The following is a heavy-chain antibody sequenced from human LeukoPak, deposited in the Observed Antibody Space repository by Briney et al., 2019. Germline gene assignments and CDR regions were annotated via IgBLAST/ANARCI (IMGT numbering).Heavy chain of an antibody. Sequence: ASVKVSCKASGYTFTSYDINWVRQATGQGLEWMGWMNPNSGDTGYAQRFQGRVTMTRSTSISTAYMELSSLRSEDTAVYYCARPYETGIDYWGQGTLVTVSS. D-gene: IGHD3-3*01. CDR2: MNPNSGDT. CDR1: GYTFTSYD. J-gene: IGHJ4*02. V-gene: IGHV1-8*01. CDR3: ARPYETGIDY.